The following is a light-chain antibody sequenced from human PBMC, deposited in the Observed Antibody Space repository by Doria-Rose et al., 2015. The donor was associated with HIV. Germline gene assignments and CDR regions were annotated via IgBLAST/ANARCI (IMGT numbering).Light chain of an antibody. CDR1: QSLLYTSKNH. CDR3: QQYYDTPS. J-gene: IGKJ3*01. CDR2: WAS. V-gene: IGKV4-1*01. Sequence: VLTQSPESLGMSLGERATLNCKSNQSLLYTSKNHLAWYQQKPGQPPTLLIYWASTRQSGIPARFSGSGSGADFTLTISSLEAEDVAVYYCQQYYDTPSFGPGTTVDIK.